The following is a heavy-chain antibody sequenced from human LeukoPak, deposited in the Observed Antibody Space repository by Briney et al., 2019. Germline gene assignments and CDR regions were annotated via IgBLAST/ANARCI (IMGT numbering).Heavy chain of an antibody. CDR2: VNRDGSET. V-gene: IGHV3-7*03. CDR1: GFTLGNHW. CDR3: ARNNGMDV. Sequence: PGGSLRLSCAASGFTLGNHWMPWVRQVPGRGPGWVANVNRDGSETYYLDSVKGRFTISKDNAKNSLYLQMNSLRAEDTALYHCARNNGMDVWGQGTTVIVSS. J-gene: IGHJ6*02.